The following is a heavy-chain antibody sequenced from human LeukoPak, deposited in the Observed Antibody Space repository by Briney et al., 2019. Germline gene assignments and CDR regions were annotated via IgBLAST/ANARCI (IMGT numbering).Heavy chain of an antibody. J-gene: IGHJ4*02. D-gene: IGHD5-18*01. CDR3: ARDGGGYSYGYKLDY. CDR2: ISYDGSTK. V-gene: IGHV3-30*04. CDR1: GFTFSSYA. Sequence: GRSLRLSCAASGFTFSSYAMHWVRQAPGKGLEWVAIISYDGSTKYYADSVKGRFTISRDNSKNTLYLQMNSLRPEDTAVYYCARDGGGYSYGYKLDYWGQGTLVTVSS.